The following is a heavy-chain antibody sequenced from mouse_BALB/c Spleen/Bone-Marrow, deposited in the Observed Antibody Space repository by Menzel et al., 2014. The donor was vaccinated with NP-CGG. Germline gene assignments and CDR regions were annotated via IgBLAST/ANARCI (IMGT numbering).Heavy chain of an antibody. D-gene: IGHD1-2*01. CDR1: GFDFSRYW. Sequence: EVKLEESGGGLVQPGGSLKLSCAASGFDFSRYWMTWVRQAPGKGLEWIGEINPASSTINYTPSLKDKFIISRDNAKNTLYLQMNKVRSEDTALYYCAKNYYYGYVAYWGQGTLVTVSA. CDR2: INPASSTI. CDR3: AKNYYYGYVAY. J-gene: IGHJ3*01. V-gene: IGHV4-1*02.